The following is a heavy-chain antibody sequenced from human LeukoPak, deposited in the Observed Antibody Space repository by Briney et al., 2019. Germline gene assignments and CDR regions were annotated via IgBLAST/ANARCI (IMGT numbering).Heavy chain of an antibody. CDR2: FNPNSGGT. CDR1: GYTFTGYY. D-gene: IGHD2-15*01. Sequence: ASVEVSCKASGYTFTGYYMHWVRQAPGQGLEWMGRFNPNSGGTNYAQKFQGRVTMTRDTSISTAYMGLGRLRSDDTAVYYCARDGGSGGSPLQFTPDYWGQGTLVTVSS. V-gene: IGHV1-2*06. J-gene: IGHJ4*02. CDR3: ARDGGSGGSPLQFTPDY.